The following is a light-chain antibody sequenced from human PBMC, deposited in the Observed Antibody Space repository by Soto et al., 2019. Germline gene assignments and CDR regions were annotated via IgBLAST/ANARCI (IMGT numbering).Light chain of an antibody. V-gene: IGKV3-20*01. CDR1: QSVSSSY. CDR2: GAS. Sequence: FLLKLSPCTVSLSPGERATLSCRASQSVSSSYLAWCQRKPGQAPRLLIYGASSRATGFPDRFSGSGSGTDFTLTISRLETEDFAVYYCPVSESSLWPFCQGSKVDIK. CDR3: PVSESSLWP. J-gene: IGKJ1*01.